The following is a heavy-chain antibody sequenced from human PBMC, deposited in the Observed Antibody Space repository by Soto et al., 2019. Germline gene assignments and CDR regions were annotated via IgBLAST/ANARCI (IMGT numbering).Heavy chain of an antibody. Sequence: QLQLQESGSGLVKPSQTLSLTCAVSGASISSGDYSWSWIRQPPGKGLEWIGYIYHSGRTYYNPSLQMRVTISVDRSKNQFSLKLSSVTAADTAVYYCASQMGGWFDPWGQGTLVTVSS. J-gene: IGHJ5*02. CDR3: ASQMGGWFDP. CDR1: GASISSGDYS. D-gene: IGHD3-16*01. V-gene: IGHV4-30-2*01. CDR2: IYHSGRT.